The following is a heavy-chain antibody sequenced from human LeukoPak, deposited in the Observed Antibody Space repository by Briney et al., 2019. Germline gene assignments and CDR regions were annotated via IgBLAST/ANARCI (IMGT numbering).Heavy chain of an antibody. V-gene: IGHV4-61*02. Sequence: PSQTLSLTCTVSGGSVNSGNYYWTWIRQPAGKGLEWIGRIYTSGSTNYNPSLKSRVTISIDASKNQFSLRLSSVTAADTAVYYCTRGGELMNFWGQGTLVTVSS. CDR3: TRGGELMNF. CDR1: GGSVNSGNYY. CDR2: IYTSGST. D-gene: IGHD1-26*01. J-gene: IGHJ4*02.